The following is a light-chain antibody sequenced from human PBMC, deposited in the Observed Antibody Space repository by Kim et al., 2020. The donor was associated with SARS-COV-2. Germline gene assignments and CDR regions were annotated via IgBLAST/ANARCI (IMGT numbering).Light chain of an antibody. CDR3: QQYGSSPTYT. Sequence: EIVLTKSPGTLSLSPGERATLSCRVSQSVSSSYLAWYQQKPGQAPRLLIYGASSRATGIPDRFSGSGSGTDFTLTISRLEPEDFAVYYCQQYGSSPTYTFGQGTKLEI. CDR1: QSVSSSY. V-gene: IGKV3-20*01. J-gene: IGKJ2*01. CDR2: GAS.